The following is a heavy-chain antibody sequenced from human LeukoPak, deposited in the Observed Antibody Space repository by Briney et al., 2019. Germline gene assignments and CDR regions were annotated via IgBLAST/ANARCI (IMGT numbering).Heavy chain of an antibody. Sequence: PGGSLRLSCAVSGVTVSRSYMSWVRQAPGKGLEWVSVIYSGGSTYYADSVKGRFTIARDNSKNTLYLQMNSLRAEDTAVYYCARVSNYDYWGQGTLVTVSS. V-gene: IGHV3-66*02. CDR2: IYSGGST. CDR3: ARVSNYDY. CDR1: GVTVSRSY. J-gene: IGHJ4*02.